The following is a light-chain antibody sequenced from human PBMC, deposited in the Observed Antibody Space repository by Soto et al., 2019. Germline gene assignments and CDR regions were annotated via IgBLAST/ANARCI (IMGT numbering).Light chain of an antibody. CDR1: SSDVGGYNY. CDR2: EVS. J-gene: IGLJ1*01. CDR3: SSYTSSSIDYV. Sequence: QSALTQPASVSGSPGQSITISCTGTSSDVGGYNYVSWYQQHPGKAPKLMIYEVSNRPSGVYNRFSGSKSGNTASLTISGLQDEDEADYYCSSYTSSSIDYVFGTGTKVTVL. V-gene: IGLV2-14*01.